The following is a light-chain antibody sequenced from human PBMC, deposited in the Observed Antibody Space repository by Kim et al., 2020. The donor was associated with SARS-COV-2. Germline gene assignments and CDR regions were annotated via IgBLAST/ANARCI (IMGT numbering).Light chain of an antibody. Sequence: ASIGDRVTITCRASQTISRWVAWYQQKPGKAPKLLIYEASKLESGIPSRFSGDGSGTEFTLSINSLQPDDLATYYCQHYNNYLATFGQGTKVDIK. CDR1: QTISRW. J-gene: IGKJ1*01. CDR2: EAS. V-gene: IGKV1-5*03. CDR3: QHYNNYLAT.